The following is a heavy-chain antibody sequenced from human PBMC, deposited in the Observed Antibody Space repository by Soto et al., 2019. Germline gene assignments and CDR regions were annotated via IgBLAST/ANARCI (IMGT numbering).Heavy chain of an antibody. CDR1: GGSISSYY. Sequence: PSETLSLTCTVSGGSISSYYWSWIRQPPGKGLEWIGYIYYSGSTNYNPSLKSRVTISVDTSKNQFSLKLSSVTAADTAVYYCARVKRLSGLAMSPYDFTYYFDYWGQGTLVTVSS. CDR2: IYYSGST. CDR3: ARVKRLSGLAMSPYDFTYYFDY. J-gene: IGHJ4*02. V-gene: IGHV4-59*01. D-gene: IGHD3-3*01.